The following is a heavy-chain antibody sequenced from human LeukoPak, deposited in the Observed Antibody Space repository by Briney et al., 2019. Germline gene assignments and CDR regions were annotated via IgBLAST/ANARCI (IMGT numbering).Heavy chain of an antibody. CDR3: ARPPYYCGGDCSGL. V-gene: IGHV3-21*01. CDR2: ISSSSYI. Sequence: GGSLRLSCAASGFTFSSYSMNWVRQAPGKGLEWVSSISSSSYIYYADSVKGRFTISRDNAKNSLYLQMNSLRAEDTAVYYCARPPYYCGGDCSGLWGQGTLVTVSS. J-gene: IGHJ4*02. CDR1: GFTFSSYS. D-gene: IGHD2-21*02.